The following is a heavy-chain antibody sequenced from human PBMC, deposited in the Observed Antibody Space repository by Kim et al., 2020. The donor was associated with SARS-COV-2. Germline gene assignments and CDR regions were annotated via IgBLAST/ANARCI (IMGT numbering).Heavy chain of an antibody. V-gene: IGHV4-31*02. D-gene: IGHD2-15*01. CDR3: ARVGLCSGGSCYPGYY. J-gene: IGHJ4*02. Sequence: SLKSRVTISVDTSKNQFSLKLSSVTAADTAVYYCARVGLCSGGSCYPGYYWGQGTLVTVSS.